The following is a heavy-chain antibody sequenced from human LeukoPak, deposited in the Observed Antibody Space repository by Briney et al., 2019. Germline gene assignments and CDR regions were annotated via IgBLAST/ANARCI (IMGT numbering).Heavy chain of an antibody. CDR2: ISAYNGNT. V-gene: IGHV1-18*01. D-gene: IGHD2-2*01. CDR3: ARRTLGYCSSTSCYWFDP. J-gene: IGHJ5*02. Sequence: GASVKVSCKASGYTFTSYGISRVRQAPGQGLEWMGWISAYNGNTNYSQKFQGRVTITRDTSASTAYMELSSLRSEDTAVYYCARRTLGYCSSTSCYWFDPWGQGTLVTVSS. CDR1: GYTFTSYG.